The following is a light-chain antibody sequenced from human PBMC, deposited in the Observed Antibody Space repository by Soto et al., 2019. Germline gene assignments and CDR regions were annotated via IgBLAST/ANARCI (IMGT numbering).Light chain of an antibody. CDR3: QQYNSYSPET. Sequence: DIQMTQFPSTLFASVGDRVTITCRASQSISRWLAWYQQKPGKAPKLLIYDASNLEKGVPSRFSGRGSGTEFTLNISSLQPDDFATYFCQQYNSYSPETFGQGTKVEI. J-gene: IGKJ1*01. CDR1: QSISRW. V-gene: IGKV1-5*01. CDR2: DAS.